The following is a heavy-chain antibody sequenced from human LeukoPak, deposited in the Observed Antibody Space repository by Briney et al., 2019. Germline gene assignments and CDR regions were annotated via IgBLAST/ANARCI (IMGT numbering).Heavy chain of an antibody. CDR3: ARLSSSGWYGDY. Sequence: GESLKISCQGSGYSFTSYWIGWVRQMPGKGLEWMGIIYPGDSDTRYSPSFQGQVTISTHRTISTTHMQWSSLKASDTAMYYCARLSSSGWYGDYWGQETLVSVSS. J-gene: IGHJ4*02. CDR1: GYSFTSYW. V-gene: IGHV5-51*01. CDR2: IYPGDSDT. D-gene: IGHD6-19*01.